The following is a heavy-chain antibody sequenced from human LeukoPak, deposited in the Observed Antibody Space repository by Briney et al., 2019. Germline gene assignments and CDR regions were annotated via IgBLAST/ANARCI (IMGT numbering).Heavy chain of an antibody. CDR3: AKDLTNLGDYYGSGVDF. Sequence: GRSLRLSCAASGFTFDDYAMHWVRQAPGKGLEWVSGISWNSGSIGYADSVKGRFTISRDNAKNSLYLQMNSLRAEDTALYYCAKDLTNLGDYYGSGVDFWGQGTLVTVSS. J-gene: IGHJ4*02. CDR2: ISWNSGSI. CDR1: GFTFDDYA. V-gene: IGHV3-9*01. D-gene: IGHD3-10*01.